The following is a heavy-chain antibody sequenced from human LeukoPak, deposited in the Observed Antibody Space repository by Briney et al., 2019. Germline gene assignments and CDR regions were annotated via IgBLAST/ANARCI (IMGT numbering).Heavy chain of an antibody. CDR2: INLREST. CDR3: AREREYYYDSSGYYYVDYFDY. J-gene: IGHJ4*02. D-gene: IGHD3-22*01. Sequence: KPSETLSLTCAVYGGSFRGYYWGGIRQPPGKGLDGIGEINLRESTNYNPSLKSRVTISVDTSKNQFSLKLSSVTAADTAVYYCAREREYYYDSSGYYYVDYFDYWGQGTLVTVSS. CDR1: GGSFRGYY. V-gene: IGHV4-34*01.